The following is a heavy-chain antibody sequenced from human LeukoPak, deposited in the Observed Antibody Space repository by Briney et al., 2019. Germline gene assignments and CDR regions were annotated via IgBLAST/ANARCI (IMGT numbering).Heavy chain of an antibody. Sequence: EASVKVSCTASGYTFTGYYMHWVRQAPGQGLEWMGWINPNSGGTNYAQKFQGRVTMTRDTSISTAYMELSGLRSDDTAVYYCARDHRMTAAAKLSFDYWGQGTLVTVSS. CDR1: GYTFTGYY. V-gene: IGHV1-2*02. D-gene: IGHD6-13*01. CDR2: INPNSGGT. CDR3: ARDHRMTAAAKLSFDY. J-gene: IGHJ4*02.